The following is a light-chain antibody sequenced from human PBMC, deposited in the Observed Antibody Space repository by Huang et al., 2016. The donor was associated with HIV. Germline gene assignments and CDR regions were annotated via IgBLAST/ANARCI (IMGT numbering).Light chain of an antibody. CDR3: QQYNNWPPWYT. CDR2: GPS. Sequence: EIVMTQSPATLSVSPGERATLSCRASQRVSSNLAWYQQKPGQAPSLLIYGPSTRATGIPARFSGGGSGTEFTLTISSLQSEDCAVYYCQQYNNWPPWYTFGQGTKLEIK. J-gene: IGKJ2*01. CDR1: QRVSSN. V-gene: IGKV3-15*01.